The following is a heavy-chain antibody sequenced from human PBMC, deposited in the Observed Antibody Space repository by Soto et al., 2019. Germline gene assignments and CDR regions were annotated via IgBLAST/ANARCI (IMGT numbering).Heavy chain of an antibody. CDR2: TYYSGST. CDR1: GDSVSNGNSY. V-gene: IGHV4-61*01. Sequence: SETLSLTCTVSGDSVSNGNSYWSWIRQPPGKGLEWIGYTYYSGSTNYNPSLKSRVTISVDTSKNQFSLRLSSVTAADTAMYYCARGGAYYYYYGMDVWGQGTTVTVSS. J-gene: IGHJ6*02. CDR3: ARGGAYYYYYGMDV.